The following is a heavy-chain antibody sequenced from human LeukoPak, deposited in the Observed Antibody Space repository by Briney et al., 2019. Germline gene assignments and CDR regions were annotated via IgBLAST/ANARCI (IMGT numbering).Heavy chain of an antibody. CDR1: GFTFSNHA. CDR3: CLSGGVGYSSPFYYYGMDV. J-gene: IGHJ6*02. Sequence: PGGSLRLSCVISGFTFSNHAMHWVRQGPGKGLEWVAVISDDGTSKFYADSVKGRFTISRDNSKNTLYLQMNSLRAEDTAVYYCCLSGGVGYSSPFYYYGMDVWGQGTTVTVSS. V-gene: IGHV3-30*04. D-gene: IGHD6-19*01. CDR2: ISDDGTSK.